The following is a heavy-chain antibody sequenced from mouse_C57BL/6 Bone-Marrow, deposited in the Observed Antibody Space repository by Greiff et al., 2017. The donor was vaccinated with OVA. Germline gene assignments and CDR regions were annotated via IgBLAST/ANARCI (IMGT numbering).Heavy chain of an antibody. CDR2: ISGGGGNT. CDR3: ARPPYGNYPYYFDY. V-gene: IGHV5-9*01. J-gene: IGHJ2*01. Sequence: EVQRVESGGGLVKPGGSLKLSCAASGFTFSSYTMSWVRQTPEKRLEWVATISGGGGNTYYPDSVKGRFTISRDNAKNTLYLQMSSLRSEDTALYYCARPPYGNYPYYFDYWGQGTTLTVSS. D-gene: IGHD2-1*01. CDR1: GFTFSSYT.